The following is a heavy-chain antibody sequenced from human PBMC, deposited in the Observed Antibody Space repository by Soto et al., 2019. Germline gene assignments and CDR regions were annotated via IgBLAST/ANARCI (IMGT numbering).Heavy chain of an antibody. Sequence: SETLSLTCAVYGGSFSGYYWIWIRQRPGKGLEWIGVIYYSGSTNYNPSLKSRVTISVDTSKTQFSLKLSSVTAADTAVYYCARGSPLLRFLLRHWGQGTLVTVSS. D-gene: IGHD3-3*01. CDR2: IYYSGST. J-gene: IGHJ4*02. CDR3: ARGSPLLRFLLRH. V-gene: IGHV4-34*01. CDR1: GGSFSGYY.